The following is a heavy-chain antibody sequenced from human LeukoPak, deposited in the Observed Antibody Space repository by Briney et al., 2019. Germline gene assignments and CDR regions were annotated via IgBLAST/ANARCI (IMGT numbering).Heavy chain of an antibody. D-gene: IGHD6-13*01. CDR3: ARVEEEYSSSWFKADNWFDP. V-gene: IGHV4-34*01. CDR2: INHSGST. J-gene: IGHJ5*02. CDR1: GGSFSGYY. Sequence: SETLSLTCAVYGGSFSGYYRSWIRQPPGKGLEWIGEINHSGSTNYNPSLKSRVTISVDTSKNQFSLKLSSVTAADTAVYYCARVEEEYSSSWFKADNWFDPWGQGTLVTVSS.